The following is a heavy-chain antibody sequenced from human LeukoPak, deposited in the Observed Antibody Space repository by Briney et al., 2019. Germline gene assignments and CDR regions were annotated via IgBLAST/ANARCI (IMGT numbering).Heavy chain of an antibody. CDR2: IYTSGST. CDR3: AREAYYYGSGHRD. D-gene: IGHD3-10*01. Sequence: SETLSLTCTVSGGSISSYYWSWIRQPAGKGLEWIGRIYTSGSTNYNPSLKSRVTISVDTSKNQFSLKLSSVTAADTAVYYCAREAYYYGSGHRDWGQGTLVTVSS. V-gene: IGHV4-4*07. J-gene: IGHJ4*02. CDR1: GGSISSYY.